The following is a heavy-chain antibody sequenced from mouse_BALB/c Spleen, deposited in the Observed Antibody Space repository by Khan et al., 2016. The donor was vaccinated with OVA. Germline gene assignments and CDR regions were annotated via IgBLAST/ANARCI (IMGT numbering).Heavy chain of an antibody. CDR2: INPSTDYT. V-gene: IGHV1-7*01. CDR1: GYTFISYW. J-gene: IGHJ3*01. Sequence: QVQLKQSGTELAKPGASVKMSCKASGYTFISYWMHWVKQRPGQGLEWIGYINPSTDYTEYNQKFKDKATLTTAKSSNPAYMQLSSLTSEDSAVYYCERRGLYGIFVYWGQGTRVTVSA. CDR3: ERRGLYGIFVY. D-gene: IGHD2-1*01.